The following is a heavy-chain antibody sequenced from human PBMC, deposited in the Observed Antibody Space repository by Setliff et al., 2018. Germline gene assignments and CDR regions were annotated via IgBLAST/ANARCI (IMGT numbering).Heavy chain of an antibody. CDR3: MDV. CDR1: GDSISSRPFY. D-gene: IGHD6-6*01. Sequence: PSETLSLTCTVSGDSISSRPFYWGWFRQPAGKELEWIGQIYTSWSTIYNPSLKSRVTILLDTSKNQFSLTLTSVTPSRLIYFYHMDVWGKGTTVTVSS. V-gene: IGHV4-61*09. J-gene: IGHJ6*03. CDR2: IYTSWST.